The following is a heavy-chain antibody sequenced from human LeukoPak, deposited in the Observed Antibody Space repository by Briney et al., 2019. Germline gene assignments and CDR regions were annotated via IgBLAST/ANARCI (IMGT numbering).Heavy chain of an antibody. CDR1: GGSISSGGYS. V-gene: IGHV4-30-2*01. Sequence: SETLSLTCAVSGGSISSGGYSWSWIRQPPGKGLEWIGYIYHSGSTYYNPSLKSRVTISVDRSKNQFSLKLSSVTAADTAVYYCARTTKSCSGGSCYPDAFDIWGQGTMVTVSS. CDR3: ARTTKSCSGGSCYPDAFDI. J-gene: IGHJ3*02. D-gene: IGHD2-15*01. CDR2: IYHSGST.